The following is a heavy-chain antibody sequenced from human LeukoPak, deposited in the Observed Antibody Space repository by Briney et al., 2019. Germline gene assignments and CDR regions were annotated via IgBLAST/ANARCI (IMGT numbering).Heavy chain of an antibody. D-gene: IGHD6-6*01. CDR2: ISGSGGNT. CDR1: GFTFSSYA. Sequence: GGSLRLSCAPSGFTFSSYAMSWVRQAPGKGLEWLSAISGSGGNTYYADSVKGRFTTSRDNSQNTLSLQMNSLRAEDTAVYFCAKAGYRGSSVNYFDYWGQGTLVTVSS. CDR3: AKAGYRGSSVNYFDY. V-gene: IGHV3-23*01. J-gene: IGHJ4*02.